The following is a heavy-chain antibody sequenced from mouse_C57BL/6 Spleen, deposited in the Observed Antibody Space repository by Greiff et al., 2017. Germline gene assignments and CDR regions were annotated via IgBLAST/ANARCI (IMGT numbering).Heavy chain of an antibody. J-gene: IGHJ4*01. CDR3: ARAGHYAMDY. V-gene: IGHV5-17*01. D-gene: IGHD3-1*01. Sequence: EVQRVESGGGLVKPGGSLKLSCAASGFTFSDYGMHWVRQAPEKGLEWVAYISSCSSTIYYADTVKGRFTISRDHAKNTLFLQLNSLRSEDTAMYYCARAGHYAMDYWGKGTSVTVSS. CDR1: GFTFSDYG. CDR2: ISSCSSTI.